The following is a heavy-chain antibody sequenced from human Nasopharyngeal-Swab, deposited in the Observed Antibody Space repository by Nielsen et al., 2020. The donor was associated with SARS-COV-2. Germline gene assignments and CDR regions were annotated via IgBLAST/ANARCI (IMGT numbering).Heavy chain of an antibody. CDR2: ISSSSSYI. D-gene: IGHD3-22*01. V-gene: IGHV3-21*01. Sequence: VLQAPGKGLEWVSSISSSSSYIYYADSVKGRFTISRDNAKNSLYLQMNSLRAEDTAVYYCARDRKYYYDSSGYITDAFDIWGQGTMVTVSS. CDR3: ARDRKYYYDSSGYITDAFDI. J-gene: IGHJ3*02.